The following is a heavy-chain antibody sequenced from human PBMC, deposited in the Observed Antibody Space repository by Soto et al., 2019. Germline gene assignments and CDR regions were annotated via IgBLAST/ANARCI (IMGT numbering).Heavy chain of an antibody. Sequence: LSCAASGCTFSSYGLNWVRQAPGKGLEWVSVISYSGTTYYADSVKGRFTISRDNSKNTLYLQMSSLRAEDTAVYYCAKHAAAAAPDYWGQGTQV. CDR1: GCTFSSYG. CDR3: AKHAAAAAPDY. J-gene: IGHJ4*02. V-gene: IGHV3-23*01. D-gene: IGHD6-13*01. CDR2: ISYSGTT.